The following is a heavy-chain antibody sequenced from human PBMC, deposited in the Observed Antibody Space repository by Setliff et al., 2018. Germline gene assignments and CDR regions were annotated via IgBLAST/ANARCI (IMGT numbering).Heavy chain of an antibody. CDR3: TVYNTGSSKDHY. Sequence: PSETLSLTCTVSGGSISSHYWSWIRQPPGKGLEWIGGIYYSGSTNYNPSLNSRVAISVDTSKNQFSLKLSSVTAADTALYYCTVYNTGSSKDHYWGQGTPVSVSS. D-gene: IGHD2-8*02. V-gene: IGHV4-59*03. CDR1: GGSISSHY. CDR2: IYYSGST. J-gene: IGHJ4*02.